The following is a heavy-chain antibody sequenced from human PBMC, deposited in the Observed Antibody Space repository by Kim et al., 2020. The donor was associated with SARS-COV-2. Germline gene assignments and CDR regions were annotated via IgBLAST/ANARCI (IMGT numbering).Heavy chain of an antibody. CDR2: INHSGST. Sequence: SETLSLTCAVYGGSFSGYYWSWIGQPPGTGREWIGEINHSGSTNSNSSLKIRGPISVDTSTNQFPLKLSSVTAADTAAYYCSRERHSSSCYGWSLCIDV. J-gene: IGHJ6*01. V-gene: IGHV4-34*01. D-gene: IGHD6-13*01. CDR3: SRERHSSSCYGWSLCIDV. CDR1: GGSFSGYY.